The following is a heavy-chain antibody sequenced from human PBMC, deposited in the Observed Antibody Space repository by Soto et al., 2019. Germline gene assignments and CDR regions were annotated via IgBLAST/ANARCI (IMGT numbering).Heavy chain of an antibody. V-gene: IGHV3-23*01. J-gene: IGHJ4*02. CDR1: GFTFSSYV. D-gene: IGHD6-6*01. CDR2: ISGSGGST. Sequence: EVQLLESGGGLVQPGGSLRLSCAASGFTFSSYVMSWVRQAPGKGLEWVSAISGSGGSTYYADSVKGRFTISRDNSKNTLYLQMNSLRAEDTAVYYCAKSREYSSSSDYWGQGTLVTVSS. CDR3: AKSREYSSSSDY.